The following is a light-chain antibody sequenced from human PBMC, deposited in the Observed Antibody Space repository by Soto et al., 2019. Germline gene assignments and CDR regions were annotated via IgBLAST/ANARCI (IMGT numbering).Light chain of an antibody. Sequence: QSVLTQPASVSGSPGQSITISCTGTSSDVGSYNLVSWYQQHPGKAPKLMIYEGSKRPSGVSNRFSGSKSGNTASLTISGLQAEVEADYYCCSYAGSSRVFGGGTKLTVL. J-gene: IGLJ3*02. V-gene: IGLV2-23*01. CDR2: EGS. CDR3: CSYAGSSRV. CDR1: SSDVGSYNL.